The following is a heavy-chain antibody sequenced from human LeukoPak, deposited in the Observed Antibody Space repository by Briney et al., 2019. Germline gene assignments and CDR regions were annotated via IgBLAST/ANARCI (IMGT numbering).Heavy chain of an antibody. V-gene: IGHV4-34*01. CDR2: INHSGST. J-gene: IGHJ6*03. CDR3: ARGAHTGYYYYYYMGV. D-gene: IGHD2-8*02. CDR1: GGSFSGYY. Sequence: SETLSLTCAVYGGSFSGYYWSWIRQPPGKGLEWIGEINHSGSTNYNPSLKSRVTISVDTSKNQFSLKLSSVTAADTAVYYCARGAHTGYYYYYYMGVWGKGTTVTVSS.